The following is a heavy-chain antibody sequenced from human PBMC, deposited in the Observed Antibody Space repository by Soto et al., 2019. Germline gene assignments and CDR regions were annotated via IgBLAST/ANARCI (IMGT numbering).Heavy chain of an antibody. J-gene: IGHJ4*02. Sequence: QVQLVESGGGVVQPGRSLRLSCAASGFTFSSYAMHWVRQAPGKGLEWVAVISYDGSDNYYADSVKGRFTISRDNFKNTLNLQMNSLRADDTAVYYCAKALGELSPESYDYWGQGTLITVSS. CDR3: AKALGELSPESYDY. CDR2: ISYDGSDN. D-gene: IGHD3-16*02. CDR1: GFTFSSYA. V-gene: IGHV3-30*18.